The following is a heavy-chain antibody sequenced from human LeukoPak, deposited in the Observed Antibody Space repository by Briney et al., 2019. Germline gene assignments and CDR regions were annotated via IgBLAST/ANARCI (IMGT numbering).Heavy chain of an antibody. CDR3: ARDPVAAAQRGYFDH. CDR1: GFTFSTYS. D-gene: IGHD6-13*01. Sequence: GGSLRLSCAASGFTFSTYSMNWLRLAPGKGLEWVAVISYDGSNKYYADSVKGRFTISRDNSKNTLYLQMNSLRAEDTAVYYCARDPVAAAQRGYFDHWGQGTLVTVSS. V-gene: IGHV3-30*03. J-gene: IGHJ4*02. CDR2: ISYDGSNK.